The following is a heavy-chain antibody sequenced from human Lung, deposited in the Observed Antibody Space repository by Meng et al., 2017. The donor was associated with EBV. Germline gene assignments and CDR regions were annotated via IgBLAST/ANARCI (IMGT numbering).Heavy chain of an antibody. Sequence: QVQLQQWGAGLLKPSETLSPACAVYGGSFSGYYWSWIRQPPGKGLEWIGEINHSGSTNYNPSLKSRVTISVDTSKNQFSLKLSSVTAADTAVYYCARGGWSSSWGNWGQGTLVTVSS. D-gene: IGHD6-13*01. CDR1: GGSFSGYY. CDR3: ARGGWSSSWGN. J-gene: IGHJ4*02. CDR2: INHSGST. V-gene: IGHV4-34*01.